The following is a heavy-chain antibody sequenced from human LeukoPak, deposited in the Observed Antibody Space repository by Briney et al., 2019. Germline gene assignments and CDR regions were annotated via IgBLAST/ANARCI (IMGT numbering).Heavy chain of an antibody. CDR2: IDAGNGNT. J-gene: IGHJ4*02. CDR3: ANDYGDYGGFDY. V-gene: IGHV1-3*01. CDR1: GHTFTSYA. D-gene: IGHD4-17*01. Sequence: GASVKVSCKASGHTFTSYAMHWVRQAPGQRLEWMGWIDAGNGNTKYSQKFQGRVTITRDTSASTAYMELSSLRSEDTAVYYCANDYGDYGGFDYWGQGTLVTVSS.